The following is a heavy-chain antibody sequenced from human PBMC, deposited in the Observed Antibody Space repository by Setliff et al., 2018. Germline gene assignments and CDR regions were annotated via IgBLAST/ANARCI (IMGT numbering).Heavy chain of an antibody. D-gene: IGHD3-22*01. CDR1: GYTFTSYY. Sequence: GASVKVSCKASGYTFTSYYMHWVRQAPGQGLEWMGIINPSGGSTSYAQKFQGRVTMTRDTSTSTVYMELRSLKSDDTAVYYCARDPAYYDSDFQHWGQGTLVTVSS. CDR2: INPSGGST. V-gene: IGHV1-46*01. J-gene: IGHJ1*01. CDR3: ARDPAYYDSDFQH.